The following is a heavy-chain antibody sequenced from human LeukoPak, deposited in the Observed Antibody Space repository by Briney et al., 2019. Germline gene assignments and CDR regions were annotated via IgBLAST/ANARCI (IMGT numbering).Heavy chain of an antibody. CDR1: GFTFSSYA. J-gene: IGHJ4*02. CDR2: ISYDGSNK. D-gene: IGHD6-6*01. V-gene: IGHV3-30-3*01. Sequence: GGSLRLSCAASGFTFSSYAMTWVRQAPGKGLEWVAVISYDGSNKYYADSVKGRFTISRDNSKNTLYLQMNSLRAEDTAVYYCARFHRYRRSWWGQGTLVTVSS. CDR3: ARFHRYRRSW.